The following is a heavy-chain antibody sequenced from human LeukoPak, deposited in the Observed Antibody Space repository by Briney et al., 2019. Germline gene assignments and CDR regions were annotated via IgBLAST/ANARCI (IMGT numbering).Heavy chain of an antibody. D-gene: IGHD3-10*01. Sequence: GGSLRLSCAASGFAFSSYSMNWVRQAPGKGLEWVSSISSSSSYIYYADSVKGRFTISRDNAKNSLYLQMNSQRAEDTAVYYCARVGLLWFGELPKGVGYFDYWGQGTLVTVSS. V-gene: IGHV3-21*01. CDR2: ISSSSSYI. J-gene: IGHJ4*02. CDR1: GFAFSSYS. CDR3: ARVGLLWFGELPKGVGYFDY.